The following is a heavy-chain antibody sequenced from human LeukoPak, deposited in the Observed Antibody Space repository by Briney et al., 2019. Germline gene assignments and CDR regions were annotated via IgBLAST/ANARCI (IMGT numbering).Heavy chain of an antibody. Sequence: SETLSLTCTVSGGSISSYYWSWIRQPPGKGLEGIGYIYTSGGTNYNPSLKSRVTISVDTSKNQFSLKLSSVTAADTAVYYCARHLTGYSDFDYWGQGTLVTVSS. CDR3: ARHLTGYSDFDY. D-gene: IGHD3-9*01. CDR1: GGSISSYY. V-gene: IGHV4-4*09. J-gene: IGHJ4*02. CDR2: IYTSGGT.